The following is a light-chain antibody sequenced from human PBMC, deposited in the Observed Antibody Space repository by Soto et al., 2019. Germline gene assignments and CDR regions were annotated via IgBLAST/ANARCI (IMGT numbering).Light chain of an antibody. Sequence: QLVLTQSPSASASLGASVKLTCTLSSGYNTYAIAWHQQQPEKGPRYLMKLNSDGSHSKGDGSPDRFSGSSSGAERYLTIPSLQSEDEADYYCQTWGTGSWVFGGGTKLTVL. CDR1: SGYNTYA. V-gene: IGLV4-69*01. CDR3: QTWGTGSWV. CDR2: LNSDGSH. J-gene: IGLJ3*02.